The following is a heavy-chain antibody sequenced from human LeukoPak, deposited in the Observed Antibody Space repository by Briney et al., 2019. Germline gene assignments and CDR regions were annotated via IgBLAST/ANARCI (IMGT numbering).Heavy chain of an antibody. J-gene: IGHJ4*02. Sequence: GSLRLSCAASGFTFSSYEMNWVRQPPGKGLEWIGEINHSGSTNYNPSLKSRVTISVDTSKNQFSLKLSSVTAADTAVYYCARDHFGDYDYWGQGTLVTVSS. CDR1: GFTFSSYE. CDR3: ARDHFGDYDY. V-gene: IGHV4-34*01. CDR2: INHSGST. D-gene: IGHD4-17*01.